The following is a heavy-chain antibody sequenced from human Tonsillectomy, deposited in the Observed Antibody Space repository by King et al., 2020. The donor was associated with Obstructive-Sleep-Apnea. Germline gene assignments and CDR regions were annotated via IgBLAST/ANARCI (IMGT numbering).Heavy chain of an antibody. CDR2: VRYDGSNE. Sequence: VQLVESGGGVVQPGGSLRLSCAASNFTFSSYGMHWVRQAPGKGLEWVAFVRYDGSNEYYAESVKGRFTISRDNSKHTLYLQMNSLRVEDTAVYYCAKSSGVAAAGTYPFDYWGQGTLVTVSS. D-gene: IGHD6-13*01. J-gene: IGHJ4*02. CDR3: AKSSGVAAAGTYPFDY. CDR1: NFTFSSYG. V-gene: IGHV3-30*02.